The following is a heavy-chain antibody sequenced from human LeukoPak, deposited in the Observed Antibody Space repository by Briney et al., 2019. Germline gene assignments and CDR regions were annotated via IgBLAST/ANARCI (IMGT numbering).Heavy chain of an antibody. CDR3: ARTYDSSLLYYYYGMDV. Sequence: ASVKVSYKASGYTFTGYYMHWVRQAPGQGLEWMGWINPNSGGTNYAQKFQGRVTMTRDKSISTAYLQWSSLKASDTAMYYCARTYDSSLLYYYYGMDVWGQGTTVTVSS. V-gene: IGHV1-2*02. CDR2: INPNSGGT. J-gene: IGHJ6*02. CDR1: GYTFTGYY. D-gene: IGHD6-13*01.